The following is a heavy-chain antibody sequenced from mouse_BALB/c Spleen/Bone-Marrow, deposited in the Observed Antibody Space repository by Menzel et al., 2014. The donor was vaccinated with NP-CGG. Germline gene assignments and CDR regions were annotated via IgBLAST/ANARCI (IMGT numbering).Heavy chain of an antibody. J-gene: IGHJ3*01. V-gene: IGHV5-17*02. D-gene: IGHD2-1*01. CDR1: GFAFSSFG. CDR2: ISSGSNTI. CDR3: ARFGNYVTY. Sequence: EVQLVESGGGVVQPGGSRKLPCAASGFAFSSFGMHWVRQAPEKGLEWVAYISSGSNTIYYADTVKGRFTISRDNPKNTLFLQMTSLRSEDTAMYYCARFGNYVTYWGQGTLVTVSA.